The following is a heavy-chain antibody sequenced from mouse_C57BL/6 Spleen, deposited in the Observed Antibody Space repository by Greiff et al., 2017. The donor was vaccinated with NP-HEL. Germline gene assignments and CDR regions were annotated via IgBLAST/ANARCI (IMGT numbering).Heavy chain of an antibody. Sequence: EVQLQESGPGLVKPSQSLSLTCSVTGYSITSGYYWNWIRQFPGNKLEWMGYISYDGSNNYNPSLKNRISITRDTSKNQFFLKLNSVTTEDTATYYCARGPFTTVVARGFAYWGQGTLVTVSA. D-gene: IGHD1-1*01. J-gene: IGHJ3*01. V-gene: IGHV3-6*01. CDR1: GYSITSGYY. CDR3: ARGPFTTVVARGFAY. CDR2: ISYDGSN.